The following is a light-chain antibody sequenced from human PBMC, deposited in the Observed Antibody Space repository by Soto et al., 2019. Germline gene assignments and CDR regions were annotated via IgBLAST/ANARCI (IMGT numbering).Light chain of an antibody. V-gene: IGLV2-14*01. CDR2: EVI. CDR1: SSDIGRYGY. J-gene: IGLJ3*02. CDR3: FSFTASKTWV. Sequence: QSALTQPASVTGSPGQSITISCTGTSSDIGRYGYVSWFQPHPGRAPRLLIYEVINRPSGVSTRFSGSKSGNTASLTISGLQAEDEADCYCFSFTASKTWVFGGGTKLTVL.